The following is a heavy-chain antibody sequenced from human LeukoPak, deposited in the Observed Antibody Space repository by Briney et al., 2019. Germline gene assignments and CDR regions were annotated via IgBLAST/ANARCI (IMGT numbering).Heavy chain of an antibody. D-gene: IGHD5-18*01. Sequence: ASVKVSCKASGYTFTSYGISWVRQAPGQGLEWMGWVNPNSGNTGYAQKFQGRVTMTRNTSISTAYMELSSLRSEDTAVYYCARGPPKQQGYGHTNYWGQGTLVTVSS. J-gene: IGHJ4*02. CDR3: ARGPPKQQGYGHTNY. V-gene: IGHV1-8*02. CDR2: VNPNSGNT. CDR1: GYTFTSYG.